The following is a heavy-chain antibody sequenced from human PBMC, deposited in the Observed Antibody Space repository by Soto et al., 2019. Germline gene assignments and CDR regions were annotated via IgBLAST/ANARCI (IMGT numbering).Heavy chain of an antibody. CDR3: ATSTIDTSTWKQYFYGMDV. CDR2: INAGNGNT. V-gene: IGHV1-3*01. D-gene: IGHD6-13*01. J-gene: IGHJ6*02. CDR1: KDTFTRYV. Sequence: GASVKVSCKASKDTFTRYVIHWVRQAPGQRLEWMGWINAGNGNTKYSQNFQGRVTITRDASASTAYMELSSLRSQDTAVYYCATSTIDTSTWKQYFYGMDVWGQGSTVTVSS.